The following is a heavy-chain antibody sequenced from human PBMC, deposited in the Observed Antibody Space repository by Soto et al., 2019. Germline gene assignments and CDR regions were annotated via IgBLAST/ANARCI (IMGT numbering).Heavy chain of an antibody. CDR2: IYHSGST. J-gene: IGHJ6*02. V-gene: IGHV4-59*01. Sequence: QVQLQESGPGLVKPSETLSLICTVSGGSISSYYWTWNRQPPGKGLEWIGYIYHSGSTNYNPSLKSRVTTSVDTSKNQFSLKLSSVTAADTAVYYCARASTVTTRNGMDVWGQGTTVTVSS. D-gene: IGHD4-17*01. CDR1: GGSISSYY. CDR3: ARASTVTTRNGMDV.